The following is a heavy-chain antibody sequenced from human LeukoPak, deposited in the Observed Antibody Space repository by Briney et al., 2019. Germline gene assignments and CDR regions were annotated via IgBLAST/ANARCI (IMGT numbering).Heavy chain of an antibody. CDR1: GGTFSSYA. CDR3: ATSIMFQWLDGHFDY. Sequence: ASVKVSCKASGGTFSSYAISWVRQAPGQGLEWMGGIIPIFGTANYAQKFQGRVTITADESTSTAYMELSSLRSEDTAVYYCATSIMFQWLDGHFDYWGQGTLVTVSS. CDR2: IIPIFGTA. D-gene: IGHD6-19*01. V-gene: IGHV1-69*13. J-gene: IGHJ4*02.